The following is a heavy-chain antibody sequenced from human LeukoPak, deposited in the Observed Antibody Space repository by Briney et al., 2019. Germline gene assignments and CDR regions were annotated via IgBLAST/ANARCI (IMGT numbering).Heavy chain of an antibody. D-gene: IGHD3-10*01. CDR1: GYTFTSYG. CDR2: ISAYNGNT. Sequence: ASVKVSCKASGYTFTSYGISWVRQAPGQGLEWMGWISAYNGNTIYAQKFQGRVTMTRDTSISTIYMDLRSLRSDDTAIYYCARRSSTHAFDIWGQGTMLTVSP. CDR3: ARRSSTHAFDI. J-gene: IGHJ3*02. V-gene: IGHV1-18*01.